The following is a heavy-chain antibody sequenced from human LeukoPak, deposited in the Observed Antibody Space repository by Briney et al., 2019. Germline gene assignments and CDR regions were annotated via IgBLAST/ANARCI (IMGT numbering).Heavy chain of an antibody. CDR1: DFSFITYA. V-gene: IGHV3-23*01. Sequence: PGGSLRLSCAASDFSFITYAMSWVRQAPGKGLEWVSTISGGGDATYYAGSVRGRITISRDNSRNTLYLQMNSLRAEDTALYYCAKGTLGSCSGATCYDFDNWGQGTLVTVSS. CDR3: AKGTLGSCSGATCYDFDN. CDR2: ISGGGDAT. J-gene: IGHJ4*02. D-gene: IGHD2-2*01.